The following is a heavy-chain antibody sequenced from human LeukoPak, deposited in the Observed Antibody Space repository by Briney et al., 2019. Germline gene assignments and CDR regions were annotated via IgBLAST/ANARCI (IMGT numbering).Heavy chain of an antibody. V-gene: IGHV3-15*01. CDR1: GFTFSNAW. J-gene: IGHJ4*02. CDR3: AKAERATVVTRPFDY. Sequence: GGSLRLSCAASGFTFSNAWMSWVRQAPGKGLEWVGRIKSKTDGGTTDYAAPVKGRFTISRDDSKNTLYLQMNSLRAEDTAVYYCAKAERATVVTRPFDYWGQGTLVTVSS. CDR2: IKSKTDGGTT. D-gene: IGHD4-23*01.